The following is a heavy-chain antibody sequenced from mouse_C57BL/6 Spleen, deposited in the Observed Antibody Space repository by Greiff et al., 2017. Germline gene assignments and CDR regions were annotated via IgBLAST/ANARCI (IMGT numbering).Heavy chain of an antibody. V-gene: IGHV1-81*01. J-gene: IGHJ4*01. CDR2: IYPRSGNT. Sequence: VQLQQSGAELARPGASVKLSCKASGYTFTSYGISWVKQRTGQGLEWIGEIYPRSGNTSYNEKFKGKATLSADKSSSTAYMELRSLTSEDTAVYFCARWGRNDYYRGGYYYAMDYWGQGTSVTVSS. D-gene: IGHD2-3*01. CDR3: ARWGRNDYYRGGYYYAMDY. CDR1: GYTFTSYG.